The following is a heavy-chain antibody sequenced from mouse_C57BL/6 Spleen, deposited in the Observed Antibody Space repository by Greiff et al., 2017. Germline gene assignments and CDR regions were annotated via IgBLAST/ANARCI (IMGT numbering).Heavy chain of an antibody. D-gene: IGHD2-12*01. CDR3: AREALRSWFAY. V-gene: IGHV5-4*01. CDR2: ISDGGSYT. J-gene: IGHJ3*01. CDR1: GFTFSSYA. Sequence: EVKLVESGGGLVKPGGSLKLSCAASGFTFSSYAMSWVRQTPEKRLEWVATISDGGSYTYYPDNVKGRFTISRDNAKNNLYLQMSHLKSEDTAMYYCAREALRSWFAYWGQGTLVTVSA.